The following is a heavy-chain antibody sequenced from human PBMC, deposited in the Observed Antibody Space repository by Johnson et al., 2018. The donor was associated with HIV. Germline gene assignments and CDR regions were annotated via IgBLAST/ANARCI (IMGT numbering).Heavy chain of an antibody. D-gene: IGHD3-3*01. CDR3: ARVIYNFWSGPHAFDI. CDR1: GFTVSSNY. Sequence: VKLVESGGGLVQPGGSLRLSCAASGFTVSSNYMSWVRQAPGKGLEWVSVIYSGGSTFYADSVKGRFTISRDNSKNTLYLQMNSLRAEDTAVYYCARVIYNFWSGPHAFDIWGQGTMVTVSS. J-gene: IGHJ3*02. V-gene: IGHV3-66*01. CDR2: IYSGGST.